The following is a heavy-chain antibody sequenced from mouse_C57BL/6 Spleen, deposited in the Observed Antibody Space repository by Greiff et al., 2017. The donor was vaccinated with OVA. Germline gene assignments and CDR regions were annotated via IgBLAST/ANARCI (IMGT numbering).Heavy chain of an antibody. Sequence: VQLVESGPELVKPGASVKISCKASGYAFSSSWMNWVKQRPGKGLEWIGRIYPGDGDTNYNGKFKGKATLTADKSSSTAYMQLSSLTSEDSAVYFCARLYDGYYYAMDYWGQGTSVTVSS. CDR3: ARLYDGYYYAMDY. J-gene: IGHJ4*01. CDR2: IYPGDGDT. CDR1: GYAFSSSW. D-gene: IGHD2-3*01. V-gene: IGHV1-82*01.